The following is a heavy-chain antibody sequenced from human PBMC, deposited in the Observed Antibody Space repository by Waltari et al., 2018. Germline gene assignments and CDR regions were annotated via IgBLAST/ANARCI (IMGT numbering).Heavy chain of an antibody. D-gene: IGHD2-15*01. CDR3: ARDRGRGIYLDS. Sequence: WGGWVGQCRGKGVGWIGQIQRSGRTHYNPSFESRGSSSVDPSSNECSLRMTSTTAADTAVYYCARDRGRGIYLDSWGRGTLVTVSA. CDR2: IQRSGRT. V-gene: IGHV4-4*02. J-gene: IGHJ4*02. CDR1: W.